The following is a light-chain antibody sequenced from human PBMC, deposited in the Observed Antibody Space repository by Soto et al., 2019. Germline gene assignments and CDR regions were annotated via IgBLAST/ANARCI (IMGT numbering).Light chain of an antibody. CDR1: QSVSSNY. CDR2: GAS. J-gene: IGKJ4*01. V-gene: IGKV3-20*01. Sequence: EIVLTQSPGTLSLSPGQRATLSCRASQSVSSNYLAWYQQNPGQAPRLLVYGASSRATGIPDRFSGSGSGADFTLTISRLEPEDFVVYYCQQYGSSPLTFGGGTKVEIK. CDR3: QQYGSSPLT.